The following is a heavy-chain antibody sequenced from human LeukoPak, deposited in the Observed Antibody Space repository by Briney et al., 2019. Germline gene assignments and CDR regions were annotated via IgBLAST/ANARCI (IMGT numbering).Heavy chain of an antibody. V-gene: IGHV2-26*01. J-gene: IGHJ2*01. Sequence: KRSGPVLVKPPETLSLTCTVSDFSVHTDFMGVSWVRQPPGKALEWLAHIFSNDEKSYSPSPGSRLTISKDTSKSQVVLIMTDTDPADTATYYTYDVWGRGTMVTVSS. CDR2: IFSNDEK. CDR1: DFSVHTDFMG. CDR3: YDV.